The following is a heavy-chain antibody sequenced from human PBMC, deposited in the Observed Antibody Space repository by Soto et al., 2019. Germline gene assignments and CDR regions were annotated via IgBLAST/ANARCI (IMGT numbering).Heavy chain of an antibody. CDR1: GGSISSSSYY. V-gene: IGHV4-39*01. Sequence: SETLSLTCTVSGGSISSSSYYWGWIRQPPGKGLEWIGSIYYSGSTYYNPSLKSRVTISVDTSKNQFSLKLSSVTDADTAVYYCAVFWSGYSNFDYWGQGTLVTVSS. CDR2: IYYSGST. J-gene: IGHJ4*02. D-gene: IGHD3-3*01. CDR3: AVFWSGYSNFDY.